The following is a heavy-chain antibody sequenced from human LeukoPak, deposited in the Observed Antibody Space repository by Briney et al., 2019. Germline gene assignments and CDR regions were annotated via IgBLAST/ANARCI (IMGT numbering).Heavy chain of an antibody. Sequence: GGSLRLSCVASGFTFSDYWMSWVRQAPGKGLEWVSAISGSGGSTYYADSVKGRFTISRDNSKNTLYLQMNSLRAEDTAVYYCAKVSIFGVVTYYFDYWGQGTLVTVSS. CDR1: GFTFSDYW. CDR3: AKVSIFGVVTYYFDY. J-gene: IGHJ4*02. D-gene: IGHD3-3*01. V-gene: IGHV3-23*01. CDR2: ISGSGGST.